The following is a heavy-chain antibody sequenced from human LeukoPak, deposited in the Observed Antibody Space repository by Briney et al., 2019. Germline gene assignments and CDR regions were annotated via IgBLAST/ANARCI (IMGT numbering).Heavy chain of an antibody. CDR2: IYYSGST. V-gene: IGHV4-59*01. J-gene: IGHJ2*01. Sequence: SETLSLTCTVSGGSISSYYWNWIRQPPGKGLEWIGYIYYSGSTNYNPSLKSRVTISLDTSKNQFSLKLSSVTTADTAVYYCARSVVTLYWYFDLWGRGTLVTVSS. CDR3: ARSVVTLYWYFDL. D-gene: IGHD4-23*01. CDR1: GGSISSYY.